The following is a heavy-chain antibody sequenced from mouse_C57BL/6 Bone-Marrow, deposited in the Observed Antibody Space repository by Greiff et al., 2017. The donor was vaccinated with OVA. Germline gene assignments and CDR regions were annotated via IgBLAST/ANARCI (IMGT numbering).Heavy chain of an antibody. CDR2: IYPGSGST. CDR3: ARDIYGSSYWYFDV. Sequence: VQLQQPGAELVKPGASVKMSCKASGYTFTSYWITWVKQRPGQGLEWIGDIYPGSGSTNSNEKFKSKATLTVDTSSSTAYMQLSSLTSEDSAVYYCARDIYGSSYWYFDVWGTGTTVTVSS. CDR1: GYTFTSYW. V-gene: IGHV1-55*01. D-gene: IGHD1-1*01. J-gene: IGHJ1*03.